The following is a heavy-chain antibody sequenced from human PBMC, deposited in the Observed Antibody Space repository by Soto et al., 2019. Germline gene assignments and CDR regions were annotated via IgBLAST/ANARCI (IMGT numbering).Heavy chain of an antibody. CDR3: ARDRGSTSLNYYYYYYMDV. CDR1: GYTFTGYY. CDR2: INPNSGGT. Sequence: QVQLVQSGAEVKKPGASVKFSCKASGYTFTGYYMHWVRQAPGQGLEWMGWINPNSGGTNYAQKFQGWVTMTRDKSSSTAEMELSRLRSDDTAVYYCARDRGSTSLNYYYYYYMDVWGKGTTVTVSS. D-gene: IGHD2-2*01. V-gene: IGHV1-2*04. J-gene: IGHJ6*03.